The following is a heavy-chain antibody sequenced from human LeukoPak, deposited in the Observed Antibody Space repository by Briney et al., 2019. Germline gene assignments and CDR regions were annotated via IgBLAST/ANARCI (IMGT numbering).Heavy chain of an antibody. Sequence: SETLSLTCTVSGGSISSYYWSWIRQPPGRGLEWIGYISYSGNTSYNPSLKSRVTISLDTSKAQFSLKLRFVTAADTAVYYCAREDYCSSTSCYQGVWGQGTLVTVSS. CDR1: GGSISSYY. J-gene: IGHJ4*01. CDR3: AREDYCSSTSCYQGV. V-gene: IGHV4-59*08. CDR2: ISYSGNT. D-gene: IGHD2-2*01.